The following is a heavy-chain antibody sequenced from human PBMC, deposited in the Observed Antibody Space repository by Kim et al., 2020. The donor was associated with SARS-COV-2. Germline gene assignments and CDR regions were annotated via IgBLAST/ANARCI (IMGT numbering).Heavy chain of an antibody. CDR1: GFTFSSYA. J-gene: IGHJ1*01. CDR3: ARDHGIAVAAHEYFQH. CDR2: IWCNGGNK. Sequence: GGSLRLSCAASGFTFSSYAMNWVRQAPGKGLEWVAVIWCNGGNKYYADSVKGRFTISRDNSKNTLYLQMNSLRAEDTAVYYCARDHGIAVAAHEYFQHWGQGTLVTVSS. D-gene: IGHD6-19*01. V-gene: IGHV3-33*01.